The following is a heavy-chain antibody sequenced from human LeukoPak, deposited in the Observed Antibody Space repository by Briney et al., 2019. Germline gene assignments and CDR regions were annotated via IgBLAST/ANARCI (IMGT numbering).Heavy chain of an antibody. Sequence: SETLSLTCTVSGGSISTTSTYWGWIRQPPGKGLEWIGSIYYSGTTYYDPSLKSRVTIFVDTSKNQFSLKLSSVTAADMATYYCARSIAGDGPTLNWFGPWGQGALVTVSS. CDR3: ARSIAGDGPTLNWFGP. CDR2: IYYSGTT. V-gene: IGHV4-39*01. D-gene: IGHD6-13*01. J-gene: IGHJ5*02. CDR1: GGSISTTSTY.